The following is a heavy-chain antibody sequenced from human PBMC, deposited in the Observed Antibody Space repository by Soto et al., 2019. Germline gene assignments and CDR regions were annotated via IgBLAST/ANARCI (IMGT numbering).Heavy chain of an antibody. V-gene: IGHV4-39*01. D-gene: IGHD1-26*01. Sequence: SETLSLTCTVSGGSISSSSYYWGWIRQPPGKGLEWIGSIYYSGSTYYNPSLKSRVTISVDTSKNQFSLKLSSVTAADTAVYYCARHPSLYSGSYGDAFDIWGQGTMVTVSS. CDR1: GGSISSSSYY. CDR3: ARHPSLYSGSYGDAFDI. J-gene: IGHJ3*02. CDR2: IYYSGST.